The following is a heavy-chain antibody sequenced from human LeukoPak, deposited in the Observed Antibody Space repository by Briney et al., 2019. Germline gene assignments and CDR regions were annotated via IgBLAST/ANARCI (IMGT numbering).Heavy chain of an antibody. D-gene: IGHD7-27*01. J-gene: IGHJ4*02. CDR3: AKLNWGGGYYFDY. CDR1: GFTFSIYG. CDR2: MSGSGGST. Sequence: GGSLRLSCAASGFTFSIYGMSWVRQAPGRGLEWVSAMSGSGGSTYYADSVKGRFTISRDNSKNTLYLQMNSLRAEDTAVYYCAKLNWGGGYYFDYWGQGNLVTVSS. V-gene: IGHV3-23*01.